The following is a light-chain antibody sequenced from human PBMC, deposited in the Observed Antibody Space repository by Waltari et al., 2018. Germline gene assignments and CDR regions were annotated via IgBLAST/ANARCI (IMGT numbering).Light chain of an antibody. CDR3: QKYNSAPLT. CDR2: AAS. J-gene: IGKJ4*01. Sequence: DIQMTQSPSSLSASVGDRVTITCRASQAISNYLAWYQQKPGKVPKLLIYAASMLHSGVPSLFSGTGSGTGFSLTISSLQPEVVATYYCQKYNSAPLTFGGGTKVEIK. CDR1: QAISNY. V-gene: IGKV1-27*01.